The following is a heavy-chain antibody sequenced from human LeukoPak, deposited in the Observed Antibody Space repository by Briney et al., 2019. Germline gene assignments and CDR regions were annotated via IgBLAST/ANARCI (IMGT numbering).Heavy chain of an antibody. V-gene: IGHV3-53*03. D-gene: IGHD7-27*01. CDR2: IYSGTST. CDR1: GFTVSSSY. J-gene: IGHJ4*02. CDR3: TRAEAPNWGLIDF. Sequence: GGSLRLSCAASGFTVSSSYMNWVRQAPGKGLEWVSVIYSGTSTYYADSVKGRFTISRDNSKNTLYLQMNSLRAEDTAVYYCTRAEAPNWGLIDFWGQGTLVTVSS.